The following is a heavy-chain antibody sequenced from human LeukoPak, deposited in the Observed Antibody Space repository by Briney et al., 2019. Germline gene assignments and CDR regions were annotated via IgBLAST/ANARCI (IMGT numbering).Heavy chain of an antibody. CDR1: GGPISDYY. CDR2: IYYSGST. J-gene: IGHJ5*02. CDR3: ARGHDRNFFGSKPFDP. Sequence: SETLSLTCTVSGGPISDYYWTWIRQPPGKGLEWIGYIYYSGSTNYNPSLKSRVTISVDTSKNQFSLNLSSVTAADTAVYYCARGHDRNFFGSKPFDPWGQGTLVTVSS. V-gene: IGHV4-59*01. D-gene: IGHD3-10*01.